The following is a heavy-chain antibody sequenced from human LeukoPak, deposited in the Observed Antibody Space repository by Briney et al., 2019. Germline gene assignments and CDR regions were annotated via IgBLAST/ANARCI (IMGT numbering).Heavy chain of an antibody. CDR2: IRKKAYSYTT. Sequence: GGSLRLSCAASGFSFSDHYMDWVRQAPGKGLEWVGRIRKKAYSYTTEYAASVKGRFTISRDDSKNSLYLQMDSLKTEDTAVYYCARWEVVARGRGMDVWGQGTTVTVSS. J-gene: IGHJ6*02. CDR1: GFSFSDHY. D-gene: IGHD2-15*01. CDR3: ARWEVVARGRGMDV. V-gene: IGHV3-72*01.